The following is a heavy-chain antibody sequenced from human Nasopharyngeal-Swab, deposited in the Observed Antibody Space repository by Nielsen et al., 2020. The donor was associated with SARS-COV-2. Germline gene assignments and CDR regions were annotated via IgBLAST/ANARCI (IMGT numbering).Heavy chain of an antibody. V-gene: IGHV7-4-1*02. CDR2: INTNTGNP. CDR3: ARELVGPQIAVAGTIDY. CDR1: GYTLTSYA. Sequence: ASVKVSCKASGYTLTSYAMNWVRQAPGQGLEWMGWINTNTGNPTYAQGFTGRFVFSLDTSVSTAYLQISSLKAEDTAVYYCARELVGPQIAVAGTIDYWGQGTLVTVSS. J-gene: IGHJ4*02. D-gene: IGHD6-19*01.